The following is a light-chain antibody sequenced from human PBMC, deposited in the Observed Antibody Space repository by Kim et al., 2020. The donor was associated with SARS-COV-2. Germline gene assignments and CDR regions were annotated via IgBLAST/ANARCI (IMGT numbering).Light chain of an antibody. V-gene: IGLV3-19*01. CDR2: GNS. J-gene: IGLJ1*01. CDR3: NSRDRSGYRYV. CDR1: CLRSYS. Sequence: SSELTQDPDVSVALGQTVRITCQGDCLRSYSASWYQQRPGQAPVLVIYGNSNRPSGIPDRFSGSSSGNTASLTITGAQAEDEADYYCNSRDRSGYRYVFGTGTKVTVL.